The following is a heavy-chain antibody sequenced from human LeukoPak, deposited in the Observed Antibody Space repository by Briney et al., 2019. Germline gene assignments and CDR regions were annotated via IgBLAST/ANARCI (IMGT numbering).Heavy chain of an antibody. J-gene: IGHJ4*02. CDR2: IYPGDSDT. CDR1: GYSFTSFW. CDR3: ARRIKMLRGVIRAFDH. D-gene: IGHD3-10*01. Sequence: GESLKISCKGSGYSFTSFWIGWVRQMPGKGLEWMGIIYPGDSDTRYSPSFQGQVTISADKSINTAYLQWSSLKASDTAMYYCARRIKMLRGVIRAFDHWGQGTLVTVSS. V-gene: IGHV5-51*01.